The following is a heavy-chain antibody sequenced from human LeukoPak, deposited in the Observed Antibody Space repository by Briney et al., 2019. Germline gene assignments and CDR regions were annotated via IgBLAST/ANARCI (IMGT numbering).Heavy chain of an antibody. Sequence: GRSLRLSCAASGFTFSSYGMHWVRQAPGKGLEWVAVICNDGSNKYYADSVKGRFTISRDNSKNTLSLQMNSLRAEDTAVYYCAKERGGGGYSYGQYYFDYWGQGTLVTVSS. V-gene: IGHV3-33*06. D-gene: IGHD5-18*01. J-gene: IGHJ4*02. CDR3: AKERGGGGYSYGQYYFDY. CDR1: GFTFSSYG. CDR2: ICNDGSNK.